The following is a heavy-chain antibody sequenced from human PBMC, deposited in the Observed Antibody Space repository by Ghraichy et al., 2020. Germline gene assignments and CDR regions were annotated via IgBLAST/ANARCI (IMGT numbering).Heavy chain of an antibody. D-gene: IGHD1-26*01. CDR2: IYYSGST. CDR3: ARDVHSGSLSNWFDS. Sequence: SETLSLTCTVSGGSISSGGYYWSWIRQHPGKGLEWIGYIYYSGSTYYNPSLKSRVTISVDTSKTQFSLNLNSGTAADTAVYYCARDVHSGSLSNWFDSWGQGALVTVSS. V-gene: IGHV4-31*03. J-gene: IGHJ5*01. CDR1: GGSISSGGYY.